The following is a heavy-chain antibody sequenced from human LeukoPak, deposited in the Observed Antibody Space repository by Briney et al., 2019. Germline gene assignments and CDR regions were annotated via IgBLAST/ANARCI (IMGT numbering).Heavy chain of an antibody. Sequence: ASVKVSCKASGYTFTSYYMHWVRQAPGQGLEWMGIINPSGGSTSYAQKLQGRVTMTTDTSTSTAYMELRSLRSDDTAVYYCARDRCSTTSCFAYYYYGMDVWGQGTTVTVSS. V-gene: IGHV1-46*01. D-gene: IGHD2-2*01. CDR2: INPSGGST. CDR1: GYTFTSYY. CDR3: ARDRCSTTSCFAYYYYGMDV. J-gene: IGHJ6*02.